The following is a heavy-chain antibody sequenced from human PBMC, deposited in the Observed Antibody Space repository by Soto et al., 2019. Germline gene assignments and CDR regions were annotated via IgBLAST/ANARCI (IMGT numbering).Heavy chain of an antibody. V-gene: IGHV3-23*01. CDR3: AKIVVVPAAPDDAFDI. J-gene: IGHJ3*02. CDR1: GFTFRICA. D-gene: IGHD2-2*01. Sequence: PVASLRLSFLTSGFTFRICALSGFRQAPGKGLGWVSAISGSGGSTYYADSVKGRFTISRDNSKNTLYLQMNSLRAEDTAVYYCAKIVVVPAAPDDAFDIWGQGT. CDR2: ISGSGGST.